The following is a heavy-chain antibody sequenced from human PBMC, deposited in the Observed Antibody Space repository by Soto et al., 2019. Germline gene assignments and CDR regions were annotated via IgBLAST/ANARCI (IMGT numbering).Heavy chain of an antibody. J-gene: IGHJ6*02. D-gene: IGHD5-18*01. V-gene: IGHV5-51*01. CDR3: ARNQDLSFIGYSYVTSYGLDV. Sequence: PGESLKISCKGSGYSFTSYWIGWVRQMPGKGLEWMGIIYPGDSDTRYSPSFQGQVTISADKSISTAYLQSSSLKASDTAMYYCARNQDLSFIGYSYVTSYGLDVWGQGTTVTVS. CDR2: IYPGDSDT. CDR1: GYSFTSYW.